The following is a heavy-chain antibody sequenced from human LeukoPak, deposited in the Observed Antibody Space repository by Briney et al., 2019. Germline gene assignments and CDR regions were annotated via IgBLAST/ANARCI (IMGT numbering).Heavy chain of an antibody. V-gene: IGHV3-74*01. J-gene: IGHJ4*02. CDR1: GFSFSVYW. D-gene: IGHD6-19*01. CDR2: IKTDGSIT. CDR3: ARDGGSAWFLDY. Sequence: GGSLRLSCAASGFSFSVYWMHWVRHAPGEGPVWVSRIKTDGSITDYADSVKGRFTISRDNAKNTLYLQMNSLRAEDTAVYYCARDGGSAWFLDYWGQGTLVTVSS.